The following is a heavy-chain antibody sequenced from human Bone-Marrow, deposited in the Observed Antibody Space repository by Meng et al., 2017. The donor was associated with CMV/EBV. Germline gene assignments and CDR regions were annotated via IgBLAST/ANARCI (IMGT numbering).Heavy chain of an antibody. V-gene: IGHV1-2*02. CDR1: GYTFTLYY. Sequence: SANVSSKADGYTFTLYYIHWVRQAPGQGLERMGWINPNTGGTDSAQRFQGRVSMTGDTSTSTAYLELSRLTSDDTASYYCARERGLGFRGLNDALDIWGQGQMV. CDR3: ARERGLGFRGLNDALDI. D-gene: IGHD3/OR15-3a*01. J-gene: IGHJ3*02. CDR2: INPNTGGT.